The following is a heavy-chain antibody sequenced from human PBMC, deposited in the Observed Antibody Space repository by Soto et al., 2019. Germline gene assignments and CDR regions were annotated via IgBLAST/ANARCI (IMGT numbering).Heavy chain of an antibody. CDR3: ARQHCSGGSCYPDYFDY. Sequence: GGSLRLSCAASGFTVSSNCMSWVRQAPGKGLEWVSVIYSGGSTYYADSVKGRFTISRHNSKNTLYLQMNSLRAEDTAVYYCARQHCSGGSCYPDYFDYWGQGTLVTVSS. J-gene: IGHJ4*02. CDR2: IYSGGST. V-gene: IGHV3-53*04. CDR1: GFTVSSNC. D-gene: IGHD2-15*01.